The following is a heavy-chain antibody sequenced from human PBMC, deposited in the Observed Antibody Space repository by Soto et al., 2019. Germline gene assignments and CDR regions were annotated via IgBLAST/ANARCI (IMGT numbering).Heavy chain of an antibody. V-gene: IGHV3-23*01. Sequence: EVQLLESGGGLVQPGGSLRLSCAASGFTFSSYAMSWVRQAPGKGLEWVSAVSGSGGSTYYADSVKGRFTISRDNSKNTRYQQMNSLRAEDTAVYYGAKGRGYCSSTSGYVGGDYWGQGTLVTVSS. CDR1: GFTFSSYA. CDR3: AKGRGYCSSTSGYVGGDY. D-gene: IGHD2-2*01. CDR2: VSGSGGST. J-gene: IGHJ4*02.